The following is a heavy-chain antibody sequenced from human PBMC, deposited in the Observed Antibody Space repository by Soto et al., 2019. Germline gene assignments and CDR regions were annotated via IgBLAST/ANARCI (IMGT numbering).Heavy chain of an antibody. CDR3: VTDVHHDAIWSCDY. J-gene: IGHJ4*02. D-gene: IGHD3-3*01. V-gene: IGHV3-23*01. CDR1: GFTFSGYT. Sequence: EVQLLESGGGLVQSGGSLRLSCSASGFTFSGYTMNWVRLPPGRGLEWVSGINTGGTTTYYADSVTGRFSISKDISRNTLDLQMNSLKVEDTAIYYGVTDVHHDAIWSCDYWCLVTLFTVSS. CDR2: INTGGTTT.